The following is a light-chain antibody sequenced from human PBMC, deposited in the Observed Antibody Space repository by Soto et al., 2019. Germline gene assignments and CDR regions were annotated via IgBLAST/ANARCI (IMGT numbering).Light chain of an antibody. CDR2: YKSDSDK. CDR1: SGINVETYR. V-gene: IGLV5-45*03. Sequence: QAVVTQPSSLSASPGASASLTCTLRSGINVETYRIYWYQQKPGSPPQFLLRYKSDSDKQQGSGVPSRFSGSKDASANEGILLISGLQSEDEADYYCSLYTSENTYVFGTGTKVTVL. J-gene: IGLJ1*01. CDR3: SLYTSENTYV.